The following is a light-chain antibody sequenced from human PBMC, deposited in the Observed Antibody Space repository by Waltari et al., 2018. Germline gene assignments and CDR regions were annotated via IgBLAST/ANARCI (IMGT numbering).Light chain of an antibody. J-gene: IGLJ3*02. V-gene: IGLV1-47*01. CDR3: ATWDDSLNGWV. CDR1: STTITNY. CDR2: KDY. Sequence: QSVLTQPPSASGAPGQEVSIPCSGGSTTITNYVFWYQQFPGTAPQLFVYKDYERPSGVPARFSASKSGTSASLAISGIRSDDEADYYCATWDDSLNGWVFGGGTKLTVL.